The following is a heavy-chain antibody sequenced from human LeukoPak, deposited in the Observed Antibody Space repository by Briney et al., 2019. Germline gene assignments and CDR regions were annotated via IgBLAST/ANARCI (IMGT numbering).Heavy chain of an antibody. J-gene: IGHJ4*02. CDR2: INPNIGVT. CDR3: ARTRGSHISMAYLDY. D-gene: IGHD2/OR15-2a*01. Sequence: ASVKVSCKASGYTFSGNFMHWVRQAPGQGLEWMGWINPNIGVTNYAQKFQGRVTMTRDTSISTAYMELSSLRSDDTAVYYCARTRGSHISMAYLDYWGQGTLVTVSS. CDR1: GYTFSGNF. V-gene: IGHV1-2*02.